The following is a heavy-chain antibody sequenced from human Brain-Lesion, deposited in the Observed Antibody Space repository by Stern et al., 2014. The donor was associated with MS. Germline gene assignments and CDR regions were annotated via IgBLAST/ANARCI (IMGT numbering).Heavy chain of an antibody. CDR3: AKDGPALVTNWFDP. V-gene: IGHV1-69*06. D-gene: IGHD5-18*01. CDR1: GGTFGTYT. CDR2: IIPIFGSP. Sequence: QVQLVQSGPEVKKPGSSVQVSCKASGGTFGTYTITWLRQAPGQGLEWMGRIIPIFGSPNYAQKFQGRVTITADRSTTTVYMKLSSLKSDDAAVYYCAKDGPALVTNWFDPWGRGTLVTVSS. J-gene: IGHJ5*02.